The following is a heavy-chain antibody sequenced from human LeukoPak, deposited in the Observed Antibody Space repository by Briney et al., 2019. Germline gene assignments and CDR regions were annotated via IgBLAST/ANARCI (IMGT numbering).Heavy chain of an antibody. CDR3: ARVRIDYYVSIFDY. D-gene: IGHD3-22*01. J-gene: IGHJ4*02. CDR2: IYHSGST. CDR1: GYSISSGYY. Sequence: PSETLSLTCTVSGYSISSGYYWGWIRQPPGKGLEWIGSIYHSGSTYYNPSLKSRVTISVDTSKNQFSLKLSSVTAADTAVYYCARVRIDYYVSIFDYWGQGTLVTVSS. V-gene: IGHV4-38-2*02.